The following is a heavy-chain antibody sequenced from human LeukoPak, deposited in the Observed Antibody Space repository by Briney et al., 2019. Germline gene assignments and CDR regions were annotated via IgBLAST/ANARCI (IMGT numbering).Heavy chain of an antibody. V-gene: IGHV4-34*01. CDR3: ARKATRAGAQFDP. J-gene: IGHJ5*02. Sequence: SETLPLTCAVYGGSFSGYYWSWIRQPPGKGLEWIGEINHSGSTNYNPSLKSRVTISVDTSKNQFSLKLSSVTAADTAVYYCARKATRAGAQFDPWGQGTLVTVSS. CDR1: GGSFSGYY. D-gene: IGHD1-26*01. CDR2: INHSGST.